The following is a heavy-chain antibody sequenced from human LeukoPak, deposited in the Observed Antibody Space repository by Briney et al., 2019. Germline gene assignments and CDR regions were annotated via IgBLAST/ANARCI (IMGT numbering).Heavy chain of an antibody. CDR3: ASASPTGYSSGWYYFDY. J-gene: IGHJ4*02. D-gene: IGHD6-19*01. Sequence: GGSLRLSCAASGFTFSNFAVSWVRQAPGKGLEWVLAISGSGGSTYYADSVKGRFTISRDNSKNTLYLQMNSLRAEDTAVYYCASASPTGYSSGWYYFDYWGQGTLVTVSS. V-gene: IGHV3-23*01. CDR2: ISGSGGST. CDR1: GFTFSNFA.